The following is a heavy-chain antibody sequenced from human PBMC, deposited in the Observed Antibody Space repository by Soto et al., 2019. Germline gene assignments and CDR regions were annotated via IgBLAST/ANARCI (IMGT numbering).Heavy chain of an antibody. CDR1: GYTFTGYY. Sequence: ASVKVSCKASGYTFTGYYMHWVRQAPGQGLEWMGRINPNSGGTNYAQKFQGWVTMTRDTSISTAYMELSRLRSDDTAVYYCARELVVPAAIYYYYGMDVWGQGTTVTVSS. CDR3: ARELVVPAAIYYYYGMDV. D-gene: IGHD2-2*02. CDR2: INPNSGGT. V-gene: IGHV1-2*04. J-gene: IGHJ6*02.